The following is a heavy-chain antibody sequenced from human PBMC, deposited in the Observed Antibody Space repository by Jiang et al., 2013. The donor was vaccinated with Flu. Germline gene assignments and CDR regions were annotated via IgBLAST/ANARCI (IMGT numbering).Heavy chain of an antibody. CDR1: GDSVSSNSAA. CDR2: TYYRSKWYN. Sequence: QTLSLTCAISGDSVSSNSAAWNWIRQSPSRGLEWLGRTYYRSKWYNDYAVSVKSRITINPDTSKNQFSLQLNSVTPEDTAVYYCAREIAAAGTLGPLYYFDYWGQGTLVTVSS. D-gene: IGHD6-13*01. V-gene: IGHV6-1*01. CDR3: AREIAAAGTLGPLYYFDY. J-gene: IGHJ4*02.